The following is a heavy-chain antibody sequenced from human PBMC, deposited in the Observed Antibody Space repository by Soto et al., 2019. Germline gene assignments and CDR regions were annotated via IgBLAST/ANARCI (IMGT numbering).Heavy chain of an antibody. J-gene: IGHJ4*01. CDR3: TRGEQYSGRIFDY. CDR1: GDSVSSNTAA. CDR2: TYYRSKWYY. D-gene: IGHD1-26*01. V-gene: IGHV6-1*01. Sequence: PSQTLSLTCXISGDSVSSNTAAWNWVRQSPSRGLEWLGRTYYRSKWYYDYALSVKSRITINPDTSKNQYSLQLNSVTPEDTAVYYCTRGEQYSGRIFDYWGQGTLVTVSS.